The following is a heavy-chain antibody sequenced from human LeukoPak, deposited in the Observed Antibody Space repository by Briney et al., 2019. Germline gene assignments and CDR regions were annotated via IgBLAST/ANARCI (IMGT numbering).Heavy chain of an antibody. D-gene: IGHD2-2*01. CDR3: AKELAPYYQLHQD. CDR1: GFTFRSFA. V-gene: IGHV3-30-3*01. CDR2: VSTDGSNQ. Sequence: GGSLRLSCAASGFTFRSFAMHWVRQAPGKGLEWAAVVSTDGSNQFYADSVKGRFTISRDNSKNTLYLQMNSLRVEDTAVYYCAKELAPYYQLHQDWGQGTLVTVSS. J-gene: IGHJ4*02.